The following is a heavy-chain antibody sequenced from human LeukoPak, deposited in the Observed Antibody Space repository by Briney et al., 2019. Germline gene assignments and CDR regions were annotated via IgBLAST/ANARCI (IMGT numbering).Heavy chain of an antibody. CDR3: ARQNIYCSRTSCYEVDWFDP. CDR2: MYYSGST. V-gene: IGHV4-39*01. D-gene: IGHD2-2*01. Sequence: SETLSLTCTVSGGSISSSSYYWGWIRQPPGKGLEWIGSMYYSGSTYYNPSLKSRVTISVDTSKNQFSLKLSSVTAADTAVYYCARQNIYCSRTSCYEVDWFDPWGQGTLVTVSS. J-gene: IGHJ5*02. CDR1: GGSISSSSYY.